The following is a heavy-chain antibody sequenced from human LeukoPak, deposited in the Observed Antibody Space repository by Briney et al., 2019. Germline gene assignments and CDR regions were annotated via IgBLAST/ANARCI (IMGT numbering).Heavy chain of an antibody. Sequence: PGGSLRLSCAASGFTFSSYGMHWVRQAPGKGLEWVAFIRYDGSNKYNADSVKGRFTISSDNSKNTLYLQMNSLRAEDTAVYYCAKGGYCSSTSCYTIGGPIDYWGQGTLVTVSS. D-gene: IGHD2-2*01. J-gene: IGHJ4*02. CDR3: AKGGYCSSTSCYTIGGPIDY. V-gene: IGHV3-30*02. CDR1: GFTFSSYG. CDR2: IRYDGSNK.